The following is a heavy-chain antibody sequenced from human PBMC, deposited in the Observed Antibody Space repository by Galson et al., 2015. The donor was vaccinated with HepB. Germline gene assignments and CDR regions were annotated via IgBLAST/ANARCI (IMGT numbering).Heavy chain of an antibody. CDR2: ISAYNGNT. J-gene: IGHJ3*02. D-gene: IGHD3-22*01. Sequence: SVKVSCKASGYTFTSYGISWVRQAPGQGLEWMGWISAYNGNTNYAQKLQGRVTMTTDTSTSTAYMELRSLRSDDTAVYYCARSSYSIVVVITNAFDIWGQGTMVTVSS. V-gene: IGHV1-18*04. CDR1: GYTFTSYG. CDR3: ARSSYSIVVVITNAFDI.